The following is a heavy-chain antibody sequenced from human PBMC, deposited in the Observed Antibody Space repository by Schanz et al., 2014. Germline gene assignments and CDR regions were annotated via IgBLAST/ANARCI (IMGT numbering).Heavy chain of an antibody. J-gene: IGHJ6*02. CDR2: IGGSGGTT. CDR3: AKSSPYYGSGSFPSNAYGMDI. V-gene: IGHV3-23*04. CDR1: GFTFSYYG. D-gene: IGHD3-10*01. Sequence: EVQLVESGGGLVQLGGSLRLSCAASGFTFSYYGMTWVRQAPGKGLEWVSTIGGSGGTTYYADSVRGRFTISRDNSKNTLFLQMNSLRAEDTAVYYCAKSSPYYGSGSFPSNAYGMDIGGQGTAVTVSS.